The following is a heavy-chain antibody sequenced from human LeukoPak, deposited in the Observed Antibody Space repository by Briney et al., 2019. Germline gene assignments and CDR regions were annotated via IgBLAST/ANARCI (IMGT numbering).Heavy chain of an antibody. Sequence: SETLSPTCTVSGGSISSYYWSWIRQPPGKGLEWIGYIYYSGSTNYNPSLKSRVTISVDTSKNQFSLKLSSVTAADTAVYYCARSYDFWSGYYPAYFDYWGQGTLVTVSS. CDR2: IYYSGST. CDR1: GGSISSYY. CDR3: ARSYDFWSGYYPAYFDY. V-gene: IGHV4-59*01. D-gene: IGHD3-3*01. J-gene: IGHJ4*02.